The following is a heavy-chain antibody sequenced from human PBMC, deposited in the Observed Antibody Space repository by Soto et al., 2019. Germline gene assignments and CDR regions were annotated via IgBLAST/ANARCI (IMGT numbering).Heavy chain of an antibody. CDR2: ISSTTNYI. J-gene: IGHJ4*02. V-gene: IGHV3-21*06. Sequence: LRLSCAASGFTFTRYSMNWVRQAPGKGLEWVSSISSTTNYIYYGDSMKGRFTISRDNGKNSLYLEIHSLRAEDTAVYYCARESEDLTSNFDYWGQGTLVTVSS. CDR1: GFTFTRYS. CDR3: ARESEDLTSNFDY.